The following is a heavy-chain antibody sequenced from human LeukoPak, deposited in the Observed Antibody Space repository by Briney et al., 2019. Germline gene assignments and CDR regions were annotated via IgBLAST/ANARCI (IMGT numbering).Heavy chain of an antibody. CDR3: ARKYCSGGSCYSGFDY. Sequence: SVKVSCKASGGTFSSYAISWVRQAPGQGLEWMGGIIPIFGTANYAQRFQGRVTITTDESTSTAYMELSSLRSEDTAVYYCARKYCSGGSCYSGFDYWGQGTLVTVSS. CDR2: IIPIFGTA. D-gene: IGHD2-15*01. J-gene: IGHJ4*02. V-gene: IGHV1-69*05. CDR1: GGTFSSYA.